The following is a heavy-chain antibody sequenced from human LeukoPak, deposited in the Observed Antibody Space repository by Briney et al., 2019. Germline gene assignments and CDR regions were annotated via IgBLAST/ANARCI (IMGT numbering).Heavy chain of an antibody. CDR1: GFTFSSSA. J-gene: IGHJ4*02. CDR2: ISGSGSGGST. V-gene: IGHV3-23*01. Sequence: GGSLRLSCAASGFTFSSSAMSWVRQAPGKGLEWVSSISGSGSGGSTYYADSVKGRFTISRDNSKNTLYLQMNRLIAEDTAVYYCAKSGYNRFDYWGQGTRVTVSS. CDR3: AKSGYNRFDY. D-gene: IGHD5-24*01.